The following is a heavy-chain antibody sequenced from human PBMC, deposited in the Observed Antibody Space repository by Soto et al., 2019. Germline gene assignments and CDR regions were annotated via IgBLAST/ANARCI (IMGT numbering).Heavy chain of an antibody. CDR1: SGSFSTYY. CDR2: INDRGTT. J-gene: IGHJ6*02. D-gene: IGHD1-20*01. Sequence: SETLSLTCSVSSGSFSTYYWSWIRQTPGKGLEWIGYINDRGTTTYNPSLKSRVTISADTSKAQFSLKLSSVTAADTAVYYCARYKSNYYYGMDVWGQGTTVTVS. V-gene: IGHV4-59*01. CDR3: ARYKSNYYYGMDV.